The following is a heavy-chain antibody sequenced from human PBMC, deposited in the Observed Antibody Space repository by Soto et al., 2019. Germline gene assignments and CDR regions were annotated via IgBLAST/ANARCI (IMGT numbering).Heavy chain of an antibody. CDR2: IIPIFGTA. Sequence: SVKVSCKASGGTFSSYAISCVRQAPVQWLEWMGGIIPIFGTANYAQKFQGRVTITADKSTSTAYMELSSLRSEGTAVYYCARAFIPDPANTVTTYFDYWGQGTLVTVSS. J-gene: IGHJ4*02. CDR1: GGTFSSYA. CDR3: ARAFIPDPANTVTTYFDY. D-gene: IGHD4-17*01. V-gene: IGHV1-69*06.